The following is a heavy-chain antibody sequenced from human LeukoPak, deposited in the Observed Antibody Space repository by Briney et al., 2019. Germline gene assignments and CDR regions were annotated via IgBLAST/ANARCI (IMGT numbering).Heavy chain of an antibody. CDR3: AGEGEYGDSYS. Sequence: SETLSLTCAVSAASISYESYYWNWIRQAPGKGPEWIGNIYRGRTRFNPSLTSRVAISVDISKSQVSLSLTSVTAADTAIYYCAGEGEYGDSYSWGQGALVIVSA. D-gene: IGHD2-21*01. CDR1: AASISYESYY. CDR2: IYRGRT. J-gene: IGHJ5*02. V-gene: IGHV4-30-2*01.